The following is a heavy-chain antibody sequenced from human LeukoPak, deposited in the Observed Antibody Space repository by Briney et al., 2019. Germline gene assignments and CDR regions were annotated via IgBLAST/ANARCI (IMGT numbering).Heavy chain of an antibody. J-gene: IGHJ4*02. CDR2: ISYDGSNK. Sequence: GGSLRLSCAASGFTFSSYAMHWVRAAPGKGRAWVAVISYDGSNKYYADSVKGRFTISRDNSKNTLYLEMNRLRAEDTAVYYGWTTENSPYWGQGTVVTVSS. D-gene: IGHD4-17*01. CDR1: GFTFSSYA. CDR3: WTTENSPY. V-gene: IGHV3-30-3*01.